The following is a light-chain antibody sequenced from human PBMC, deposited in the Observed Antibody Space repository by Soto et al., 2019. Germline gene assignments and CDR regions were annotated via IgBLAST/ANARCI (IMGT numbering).Light chain of an antibody. V-gene: IGKV1-39*01. J-gene: IGKJ2*02. CDR1: QSIIGD. Sequence: DIQMTQSPYSLSASVGDRVTITCRARQSIIGDLNWYQQKPGRAPNLLIYTAVILQSGVPSRFSVSASGTDFTLTISSLQPEDFATYYCLQTYSTPGTFGQRTKLEIK. CDR2: TAV. CDR3: LQTYSTPGT.